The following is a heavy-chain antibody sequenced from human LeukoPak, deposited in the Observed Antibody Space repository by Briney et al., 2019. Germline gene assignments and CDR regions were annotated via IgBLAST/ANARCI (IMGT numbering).Heavy chain of an antibody. CDR1: GYTFTSYG. CDR2: ISAYNGNT. Sequence: ASVKVSCKASGYTFTSYGISWVRQAPGQGLEWMGCISAYNGNTNYAQKLQGRVTMTTDTSTSTAYMELRSLRSDDTAVYYCARVWESYYDILTGYPSGYFDYWGQGTLVTVSS. V-gene: IGHV1-18*01. CDR3: ARVWESYYDILTGYPSGYFDY. J-gene: IGHJ4*02. D-gene: IGHD3-9*01.